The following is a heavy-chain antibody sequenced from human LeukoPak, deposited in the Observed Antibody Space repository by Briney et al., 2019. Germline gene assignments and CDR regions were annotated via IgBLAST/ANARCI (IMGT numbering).Heavy chain of an antibody. CDR1: GYTFTSYD. J-gene: IGHJ6*02. CDR3: ARDYLWDYDFWSGYYSYYYYGMDV. V-gene: IGHV1-8*01. Sequence: ASVKVSCKASGYTFTSYDINWVRQATGQGLGWMGWMNPNSGNTGYAQKFQGRVTMTRNTSISTAYMELSSLRSEDTAVYYCARDYLWDYDFWSGYYSYYYYGMDVWGQGTTVTVSS. D-gene: IGHD3-3*01. CDR2: MNPNSGNT.